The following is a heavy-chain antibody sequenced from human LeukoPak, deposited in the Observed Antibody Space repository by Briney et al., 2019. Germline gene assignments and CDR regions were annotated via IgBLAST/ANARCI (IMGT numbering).Heavy chain of an antibody. Sequence: GGSLRLSCAASGFTVSSNYMSWVRQAPGKGLEWVSVIYSGGSTYYADSVKGRFTISRDNSKNTLYLQMNSLRVEDTAVYYCARDKSGSGYYPYYFDYWGQGTLVTVSS. J-gene: IGHJ4*02. V-gene: IGHV3-66*01. D-gene: IGHD3-22*01. CDR3: ARDKSGSGYYPYYFDY. CDR1: GFTVSSNY. CDR2: IYSGGST.